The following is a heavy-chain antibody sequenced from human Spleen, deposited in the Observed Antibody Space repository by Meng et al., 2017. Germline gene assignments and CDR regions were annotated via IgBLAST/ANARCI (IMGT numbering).Heavy chain of an antibody. CDR2: IYYSGST. V-gene: IGHV4-39*07. J-gene: IGHJ4*02. D-gene: IGHD6-19*01. Sequence: QLQLQESGPGLVKPSETLSLTCTVSGGSISSSSYYWGWIRQPPGKGLEWIGSIYYSGSTYYNPSLKSRVTISVDTSKNQFSLKLSSVTAADTAVYYCARVPGYSSAFFDYWGQGTLVTVSS. CDR3: ARVPGYSSAFFDY. CDR1: GGSISSSSYY.